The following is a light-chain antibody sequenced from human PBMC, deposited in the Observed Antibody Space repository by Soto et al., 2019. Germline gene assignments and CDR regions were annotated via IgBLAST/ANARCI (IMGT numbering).Light chain of an antibody. CDR2: KAS. J-gene: IGKJ1*01. Sequence: DIQMTQPPSTLSGSVGDRVTITCRASQTISSWFAGYQQKPGKAPKLLIYKASTLKSGVPSRFSGSGSGTEFTLTISSLQPDDFATYYCQHYNSHSDAFGEGTKVDIK. CDR1: QTISSW. V-gene: IGKV1-5*03. CDR3: QHYNSHSDA.